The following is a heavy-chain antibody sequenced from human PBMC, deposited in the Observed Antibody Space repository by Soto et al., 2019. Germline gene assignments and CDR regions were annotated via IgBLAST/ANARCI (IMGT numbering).Heavy chain of an antibody. J-gene: IGHJ6*02. V-gene: IGHV1-46*01. CDR1: GYTFTSYY. CDR3: ARDGGDYYDSSGYYFYYYYGMDV. CDR2: INPSGGST. D-gene: IGHD3-22*01. Sequence: TSVKVSCKASGYTFTSYYMHWVRQAPGQGLEWMGIINPSGGSTSYAQKFQGRVTMTRDTSTSTVYMELSSLRSEDTAVYYCARDGGDYYDSSGYYFYYYYGMDVWGQGTKVTLS.